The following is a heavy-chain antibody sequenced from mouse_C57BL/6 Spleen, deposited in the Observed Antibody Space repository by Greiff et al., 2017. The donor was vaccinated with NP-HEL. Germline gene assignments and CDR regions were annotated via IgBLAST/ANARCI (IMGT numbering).Heavy chain of an antibody. J-gene: IGHJ4*01. D-gene: IGHD1-1*01. Sequence: EVQLVESGGGLVQPGGSLKLSCAASGFTFSDYYMYWVRQTPEQRLEWVAYISNGGGSTYYPDTVKGRFTISRDNAKNTLYLQMSRLKSEDTAMYYCARRDYYGSSGAMYDWGQGTSVTVSS. CDR1: GFTFSDYY. CDR2: ISNGGGST. CDR3: ARRDYYGSSGAMYD. V-gene: IGHV5-12*01.